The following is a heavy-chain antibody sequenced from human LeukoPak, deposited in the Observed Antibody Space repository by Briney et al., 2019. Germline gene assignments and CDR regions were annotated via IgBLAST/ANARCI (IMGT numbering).Heavy chain of an antibody. CDR1: GFTFSSYG. J-gene: IGHJ4*02. CDR2: ISPSGDST. D-gene: IGHD2-2*01. CDR3: TKIPKGGYFDS. V-gene: IGHV3-23*01. Sequence: GGSLRLSCAASGFTFSSYGMHWVRQAPGKGLEWVSHISPSGDSTYYADSVKGRFTISRDSSKNTLSLQMNSLRAEDTAVYYCTKIPKGGYFDSWGQGTLVTVSS.